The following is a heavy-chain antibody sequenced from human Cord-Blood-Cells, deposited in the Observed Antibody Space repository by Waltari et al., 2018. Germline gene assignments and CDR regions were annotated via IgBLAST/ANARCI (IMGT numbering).Heavy chain of an antibody. V-gene: IGHV4-38-2*01. CDR3: ARVGTTLFDY. J-gene: IGHJ4*02. Sequence: QVQLQESGPGLVKPSETLSLTCAVSGYSISSGYYWGWIRQPPGKGLEWIGSIYHSGSTDYLPSLKSRVTISVDTYKSQFSLKLSSVTAADTAVDYCARVGTTLFDYWGQGTLVTVSS. CDR1: GYSISSGYY. D-gene: IGHD1-26*01. CDR2: IYHSGST.